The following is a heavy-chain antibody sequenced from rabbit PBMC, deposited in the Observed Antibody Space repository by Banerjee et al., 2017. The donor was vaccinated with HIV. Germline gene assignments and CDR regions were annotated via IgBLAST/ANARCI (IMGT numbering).Heavy chain of an antibody. D-gene: IGHD6-1*01. CDR3: ASNTYGYDGYSYGYNL. Sequence: QEQLVESGGGLVQPEGSLTLTCTASGFSFSNNNWICWVRQAPGKGLEWIGCIYAGSSGSAYYAIWAKGRFTISRSTSLNTVTLQMTSLTAADTATYFCASNTYGYDGYSYGYNLWGRAPSSPS. V-gene: IGHV1S45*01. CDR2: IYAGSSGSA. J-gene: IGHJ4*01. CDR1: GFSFSNNNW.